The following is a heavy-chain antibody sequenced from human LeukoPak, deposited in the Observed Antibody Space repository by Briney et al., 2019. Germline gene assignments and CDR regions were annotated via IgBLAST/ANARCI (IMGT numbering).Heavy chain of an antibody. Sequence: SETLSLTCTVSGYSISSGFYWGWIRQPPGKGLEWIGSFYHSGSSYYNPSLKSRVTISVDTSKNQFSLKLSSVTAADTAVYYCARVGPRYSSSSGTDAFDIWGQGTMVTVSS. V-gene: IGHV4-38-2*02. CDR1: GYSISSGFY. CDR2: FYHSGSS. CDR3: ARVGPRYSSSSGTDAFDI. J-gene: IGHJ3*02. D-gene: IGHD6-6*01.